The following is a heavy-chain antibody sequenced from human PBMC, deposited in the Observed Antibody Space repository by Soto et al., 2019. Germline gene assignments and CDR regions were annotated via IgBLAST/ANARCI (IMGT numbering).Heavy chain of an antibody. D-gene: IGHD3-10*01. Sequence: PGGSLRLSCAASGFTVSSNYMSWVRQAPGKGLEWVSVIYSGGSTYYADSVKGRFTISRDNSKNTLYLQMNSLRAEDTAVYYCASEGGSGSYYPPYYYYYGMDVWGQGTTVTVSS. J-gene: IGHJ6*02. CDR2: IYSGGST. CDR3: ASEGGSGSYYPPYYYYYGMDV. CDR1: GFTVSSNY. V-gene: IGHV3-53*01.